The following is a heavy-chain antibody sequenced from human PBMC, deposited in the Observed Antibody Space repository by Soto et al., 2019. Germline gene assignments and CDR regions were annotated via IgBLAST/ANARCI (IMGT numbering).Heavy chain of an antibody. CDR2: AAYSGGT. Sequence: QLQLQESGPGLVRPSETLSLTCTVSGGSIANNNYFWGWVRQPPGKGLEWIGSAAYSGGTYKNPSLESRVNVSVDTSKNQFSLKLTAVTAADTAVYYCAKVVVGATSHSDFDSWGQGTLVTVSS. D-gene: IGHD2-15*01. V-gene: IGHV4-39*01. CDR1: GGSIANNNYF. CDR3: AKVVVGATSHSDFDS. J-gene: IGHJ4*02.